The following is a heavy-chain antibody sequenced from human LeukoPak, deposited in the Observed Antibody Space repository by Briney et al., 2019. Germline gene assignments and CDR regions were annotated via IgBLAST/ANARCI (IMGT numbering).Heavy chain of an antibody. CDR2: IRYDGRNK. D-gene: IGHD1-26*01. V-gene: IGHV3-30*02. CDR3: AKDSLRERIVGSTTRGVNDY. J-gene: IGHJ4*02. CDR1: GLTFRNYW. Sequence: GGSLRLSCAASGLTFRNYWMSWVRQAPGKGLEWVAFIRYDGRNKYYADSVKGRFTISRDNSKNTLYLQMNSLRGADTAVYYCAKDSLRERIVGSTTRGVNDYWGQGTLVTVSS.